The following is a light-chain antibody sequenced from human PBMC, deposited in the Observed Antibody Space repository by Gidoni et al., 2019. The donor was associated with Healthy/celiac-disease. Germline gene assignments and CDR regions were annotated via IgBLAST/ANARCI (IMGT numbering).Light chain of an antibody. V-gene: IGKV1-8*01. CDR1: QGISSY. CDR3: QQYYSYPRT. J-gene: IGKJ1*01. Sequence: IRLTQSPSSFSASTGDRVTITCRASQGISSYLAWYQQKPGKAPKLLIYAASTLQSGVPSRFSGSGSGTDFTLTISCLQSEDFATYYCQQYYSYPRTFGQGTKVEIK. CDR2: AAS.